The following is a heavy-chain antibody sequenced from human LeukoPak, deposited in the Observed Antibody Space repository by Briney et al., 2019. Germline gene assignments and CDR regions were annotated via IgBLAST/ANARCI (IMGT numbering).Heavy chain of an antibody. D-gene: IGHD6-13*01. V-gene: IGHV2-70*11. Sequence: SGPTLVKPTQTLTLTCTFSGFSLSTHGMCVSWIRQPPGKALEWLARIDWDDDKHYSPSLKTRLTISKDTSKNQVVLTMTNMDPVDTATYYCVRMTAADHMADYWGQGTLVTVSS. CDR1: GFSLSTHGMC. CDR3: VRMTAADHMADY. CDR2: IDWDDDK. J-gene: IGHJ4*02.